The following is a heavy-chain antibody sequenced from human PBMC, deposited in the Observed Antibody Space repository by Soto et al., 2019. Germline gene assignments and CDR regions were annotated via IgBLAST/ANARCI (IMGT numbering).Heavy chain of an antibody. CDR1: GRPIRSSYYY. CDR3: AREEYGRVAAAGFYGMDV. Sequence: SDTLSLTCSLFGRPIRSSYYYWSWIRQPPGKGLEWIGNIYYIGNTYYNPSLKSRLIISIDTSKNQFSLKLSSVTAADTAVYYCAREEYGRVAAAGFYGMDVWGQGTTVT. CDR2: IYYIGNT. V-gene: IGHV4-30-4*02. J-gene: IGHJ6*02. D-gene: IGHD6-13*01.